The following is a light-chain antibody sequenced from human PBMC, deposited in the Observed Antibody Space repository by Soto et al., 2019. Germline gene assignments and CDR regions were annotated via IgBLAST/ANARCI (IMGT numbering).Light chain of an antibody. J-gene: IGKJ1*01. CDR2: DAS. Sequence: DIQMTQSPSTLSASVGDRVTITCRASQSISSWLAWYQQQPGKAPKLLTYDASSLESGVPSRFSGSGSGTEFPLTISSLQPDDFATYYCQQYNSWWTFGQGTKVEIK. CDR3: QQYNSWWT. CDR1: QSISSW. V-gene: IGKV1-5*01.